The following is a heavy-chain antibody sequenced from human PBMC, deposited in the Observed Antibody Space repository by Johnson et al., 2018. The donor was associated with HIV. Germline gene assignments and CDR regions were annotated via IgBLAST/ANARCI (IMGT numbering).Heavy chain of an antibody. V-gene: IGHV3-11*01. CDR2: ISSSGSPI. CDR1: GFTFSDYY. J-gene: IGHJ3*01. Sequence: QVQLVESGGGLVKPGGSLRLSCAASGFTFSDYYMSWIRQAPGKGLEWVSYISSSGSPIYYADSVKGRFTISRDNAKSSLYLQVNSLRAEDTAMYFCARDLMDSSDYPPDAFDVWGQGTMVTVSP. D-gene: IGHD3-22*01. CDR3: ARDLMDSSDYPPDAFDV.